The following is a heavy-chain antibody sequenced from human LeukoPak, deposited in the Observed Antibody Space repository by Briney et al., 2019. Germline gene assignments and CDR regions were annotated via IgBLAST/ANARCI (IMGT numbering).Heavy chain of an antibody. CDR3: ASEEGRLDV. Sequence: PGGSLRLSCAASGFTFSRYWMHWVRQAPGKGLVWVSRIKTDGTYTSYADSVKGRFTISRDNAKSTLYLQMNALRGEDTAVYYCASEEGRLDVWGQGTTVTV. J-gene: IGHJ6*02. V-gene: IGHV3-74*01. D-gene: IGHD6-6*01. CDR2: IKTDGTYT. CDR1: GFTFSRYW.